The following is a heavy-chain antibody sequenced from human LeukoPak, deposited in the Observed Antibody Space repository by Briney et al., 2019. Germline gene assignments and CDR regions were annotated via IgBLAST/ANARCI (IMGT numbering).Heavy chain of an antibody. CDR2: IYSGGGT. V-gene: IGHV3-53*01. CDR1: GFTVGSNY. J-gene: IGHJ3*02. D-gene: IGHD6-13*01. Sequence: PGGSLRLSCAASGFTVGSNYMSWVRQAPGKGLEWVSVIYSGGGTYYADSVKGRFTISRDNSKNTLYLQMNSLRAEDTAVYYCARVIAAAGSPVYDAFDIWGQGTMVTVSS. CDR3: ARVIAAAGSPVYDAFDI.